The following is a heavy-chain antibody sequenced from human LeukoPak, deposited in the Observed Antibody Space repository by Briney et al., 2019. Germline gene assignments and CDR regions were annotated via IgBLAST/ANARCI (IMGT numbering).Heavy chain of an antibody. V-gene: IGHV1-18*01. CDR3: ARGQFGGSYYYYYYMDV. J-gene: IGHJ6*03. Sequence: ASVKVSCKASGYIFTNYGISWVRQAPGQGLEWMGWISSFNDNTHSAPKFQGRVTMTRDTSISTAYMELSRLRSDDTAVYYCARGQFGGSYYYYYYMDVWGKGTTVTVSS. D-gene: IGHD1-26*01. CDR1: GYIFTNYG. CDR2: ISSFNDNT.